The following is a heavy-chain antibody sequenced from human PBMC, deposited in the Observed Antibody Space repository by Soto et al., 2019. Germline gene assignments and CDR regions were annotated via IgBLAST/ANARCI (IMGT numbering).Heavy chain of an antibody. V-gene: IGHV1-18*01. Sequence: QVQLLQSGAEVKKPGATVKVSCKASGYTFTSYGITWVRQAPGQGVEWMGWISAYNGNTNYAQKLQGRVNMTTDTSTSTAYMELRSLRSDDTAVYYCAREGGLERWYYYYYYGMDVWGQGPTVSVSS. J-gene: IGHJ6*02. D-gene: IGHD2-15*01. CDR3: AREGGLERWYYYYYYGMDV. CDR1: GYTFTSYG. CDR2: ISAYNGNT.